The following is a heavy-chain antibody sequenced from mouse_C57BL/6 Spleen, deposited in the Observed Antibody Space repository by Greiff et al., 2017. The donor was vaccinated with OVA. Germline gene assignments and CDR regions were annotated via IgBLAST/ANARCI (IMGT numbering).Heavy chain of an antibody. J-gene: IGHJ2*01. D-gene: IGHD4-1*01. CDR1: GFTFSSYG. CDR2: ISSGGSYT. CDR3: ARRSANWDYFDY. V-gene: IGHV5-6*02. Sequence: EVKLVESGGDLVKPGGSLKLSCAASGFTFSSYGMSWVRQTPDKRLEWVATISSGGSYTYYPDSVKGRFTISRYNAKNTLYLQMSSLNSEATAMYYCARRSANWDYFDYWGHGTTLPVSS.